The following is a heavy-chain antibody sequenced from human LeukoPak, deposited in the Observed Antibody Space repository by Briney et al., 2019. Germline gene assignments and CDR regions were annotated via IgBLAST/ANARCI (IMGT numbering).Heavy chain of an antibody. CDR1: GVSISSSNW. CDR3: ARQVIVGTSTGSFDS. D-gene: IGHD1-26*01. CDR2: IHHSGSA. V-gene: IGHV4-4*02. J-gene: IGHJ3*02. Sequence: SETLSLTCAVSGVSISSSNWWSWVRQPPGKGLEWIAEIHHSGSANYNPSLKSRVIILGAKSKNQFSLKLSSVTAADTAVYYCARQVIVGTSTGSFDSWGQGTMVTVSS.